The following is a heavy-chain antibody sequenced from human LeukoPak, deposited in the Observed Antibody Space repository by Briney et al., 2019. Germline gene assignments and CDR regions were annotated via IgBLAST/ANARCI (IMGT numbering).Heavy chain of an antibody. Sequence: SETLSLICAVYGGSFSGYYWSWIRQPPGKGLEWIGEINHSGSTNYNPSLKSRVTISVDTSKNQFSLKLSSVTAADTAVYYCARGLRAAMTAFWFDPWAREPWSPSPQ. CDR1: GGSFSGYY. D-gene: IGHD5-18*01. CDR3: ARGLRAAMTAFWFDP. CDR2: INHSGST. V-gene: IGHV4-34*01. J-gene: IGHJ5*02.